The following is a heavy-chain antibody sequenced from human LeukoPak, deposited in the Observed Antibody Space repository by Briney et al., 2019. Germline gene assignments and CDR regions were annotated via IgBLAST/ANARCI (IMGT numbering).Heavy chain of an antibody. CDR2: IYYSGST. V-gene: IGHV4-59*01. CDR3: AKDLGGDYDY. CDR1: GGSISSYY. Sequence: SETLSLTCTVSGGSISSYYWSWIRQPPGKGLEWIGYIYYSGSTNYNPSLKSRVTISVDTSKNQFSLKLSSVTAADTAVYYCAKDLGGDYDYWGQGTLVTVSS. J-gene: IGHJ4*02. D-gene: IGHD4-17*01.